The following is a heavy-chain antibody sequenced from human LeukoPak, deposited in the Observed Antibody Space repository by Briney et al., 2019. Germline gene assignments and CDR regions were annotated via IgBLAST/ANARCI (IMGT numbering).Heavy chain of an antibody. V-gene: IGHV3-48*04. Sequence: GGSLRLSCAASGFTFSSYSMNWVRQAPGKGLEWVSYISSSSSTIYYADSVKGRFTISRDNAKNSLYLQMNSLRAEDTAVYYCARDRSLGVVVVAASPNWFDPWGQGTLVTASS. J-gene: IGHJ5*02. CDR1: GFTFSSYS. D-gene: IGHD2-15*01. CDR3: ARDRSLGVVVVAASPNWFDP. CDR2: ISSSSSTI.